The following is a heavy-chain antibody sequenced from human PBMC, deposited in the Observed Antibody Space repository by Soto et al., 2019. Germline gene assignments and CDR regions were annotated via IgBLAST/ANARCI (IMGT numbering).Heavy chain of an antibody. CDR1: GFTFSNYA. D-gene: IGHD3-10*01. J-gene: IGHJ4*02. CDR2: ISGSGGTT. V-gene: IGHV3-23*01. CDR3: AKNNMGYYLDY. Sequence: EVQVLESGGALVQPGGSLRLSCEASGFTFSNYAMSWVRQAPGKGLEWVSSISGSGGTTYYADSVKGRLTLSRDNSKNTLYLQMNSLRVEDTAVYYCAKNNMGYYLDYWGQGTLVTGSS.